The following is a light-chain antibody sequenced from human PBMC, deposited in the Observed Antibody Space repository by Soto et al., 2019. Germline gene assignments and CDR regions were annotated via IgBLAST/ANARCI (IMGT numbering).Light chain of an antibody. CDR1: SSDVGGYNY. V-gene: IGLV2-14*01. Sequence: QSVLTQPASVSGSPGQSITISCTGTSSDVGGYNYVSWYQQHPGKAPKLIICDVTDRPSGVSNRFSGSKSGNTASLTISGLQAEDEADYYCSSYTSSSSVVFGGGTKLTVL. CDR2: DVT. CDR3: SSYTSSSSVV. J-gene: IGLJ2*01.